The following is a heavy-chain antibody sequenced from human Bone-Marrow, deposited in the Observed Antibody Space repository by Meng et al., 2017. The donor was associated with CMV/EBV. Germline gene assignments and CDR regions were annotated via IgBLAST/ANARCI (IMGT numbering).Heavy chain of an antibody. CDR2: SSWNSGSI. J-gene: IGHJ6*02. CDR3: AKDIGHDFPLSYGMDV. D-gene: IGHD3-3*01. Sequence: SLKISCAASGFTFDDYAMHWVRQAPGKGLERVSGSSWNSGSIGYADSVKGRFTISRDNAKNSLYLQMNSLRAEDRALYYCAKDIGHDFPLSYGMDVWGQGTTVTVSS. CDR1: GFTFDDYA. V-gene: IGHV3-9*01.